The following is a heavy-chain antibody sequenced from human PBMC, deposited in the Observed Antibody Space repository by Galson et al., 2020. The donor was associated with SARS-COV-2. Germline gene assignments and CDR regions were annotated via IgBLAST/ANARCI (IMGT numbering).Heavy chain of an antibody. CDR1: GGSISSGTYY. D-gene: IGHD3-9*01. CDR2: IYSSGST. CDR3: ARDQTKNAVLTGYYYYYGMDV. Sequence: QASETLSLTCTVSGGSISSGTYYWSWIRQPPGKGLEWIGYIYSSGSTYYNPSLKSRVTISVDTSKNQFSLKLSSVTAADTAVYYCARDQTKNAVLTGYYYYYGMDVWGQGTTVTVSS. J-gene: IGHJ6*02. V-gene: IGHV4-30-4*01.